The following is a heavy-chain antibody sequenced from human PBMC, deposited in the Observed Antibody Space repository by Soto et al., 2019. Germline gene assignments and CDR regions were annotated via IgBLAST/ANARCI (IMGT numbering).Heavy chain of an antibody. D-gene: IGHD5-18*01. J-gene: IGHJ4*02. V-gene: IGHV5-51*01. CDR3: ARQDYNYAYFDF. Sequence: PGESLKISCKGSGYSFTNYWIGWVRQMPGKGLEWMGIIYPGDSDTRYSPSFQGQVIISVDQSISTAYLQWSSLQASDTAMYYWARQDYNYAYFDFWGQGTLVTVSS. CDR1: GYSFTNYW. CDR2: IYPGDSDT.